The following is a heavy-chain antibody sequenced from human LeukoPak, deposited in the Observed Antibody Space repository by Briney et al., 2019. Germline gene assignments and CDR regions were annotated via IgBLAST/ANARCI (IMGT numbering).Heavy chain of an antibody. J-gene: IGHJ5*02. Sequence: GASVKVSCKASGYTFTGYYMHWVRQAPGQGLEWMGWINPNSGGTNYAQKVQGRVTMTRDTSISTAYMELSRLRSDDTAVYYSAIGDSSGRYNSFDPWGQGTLVTVSS. CDR3: AIGDSSGRYNSFDP. CDR1: GYTFTGYY. D-gene: IGHD6-19*01. CDR2: INPNSGGT. V-gene: IGHV1-2*02.